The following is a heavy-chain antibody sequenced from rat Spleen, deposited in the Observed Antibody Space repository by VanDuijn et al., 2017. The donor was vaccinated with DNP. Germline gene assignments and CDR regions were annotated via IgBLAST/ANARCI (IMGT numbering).Heavy chain of an antibody. CDR1: GFSFRNYY. CDR2: ISSGGDRT. V-gene: IGHV5-25*01. CDR3: ASFNWPAP. D-gene: IGHD3-6*01. Sequence: EVQLVESGGGLVQPGRSLKLSCAASGFSFRNYYMAWVRQAPKKGLEWVATISSGGDRTYYRVSVKGRFTISRENAKTTLYLQMNSLRSEDTATYYCASFNWPAPWGQGTSVTVSS. J-gene: IGHJ4*01.